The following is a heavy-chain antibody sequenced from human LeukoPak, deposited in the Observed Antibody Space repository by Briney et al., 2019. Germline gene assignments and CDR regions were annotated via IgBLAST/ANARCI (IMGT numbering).Heavy chain of an antibody. CDR2: INPNSGGT. CDR1: GYTFTGYY. CDR3: AKALMVRANTRGCDY. V-gene: IGHV1-2*02. D-gene: IGHD3-10*01. Sequence: GASVKVSCKASGYTFTGYYMHWVRQAPGQGLEWMGWINPNSGGTNYAQKFQGRVTMTRDTSISTAYMELSRLRSDDTAVYYCAKALMVRANTRGCDYWGQGTLVTVSS. J-gene: IGHJ4*02.